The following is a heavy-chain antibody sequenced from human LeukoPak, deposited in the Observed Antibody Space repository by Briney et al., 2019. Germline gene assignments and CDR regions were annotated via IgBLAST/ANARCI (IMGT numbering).Heavy chain of an antibody. CDR3: ARLYSGYYVDY. CDR2: IYYSGTT. D-gene: IGHD3-22*01. J-gene: IGHJ4*02. Sequence: SETLSLTCTVSGGSISSSSYYWSWIRQPPGEGLEWIGYIYYSGTTNYNPSLKSRVTISVDTSKNQFSLRLSSVTAADTAVYYCARLYSGYYVDYWGQGTLVTVSS. CDR1: GGSISSSSYY. V-gene: IGHV4-61*05.